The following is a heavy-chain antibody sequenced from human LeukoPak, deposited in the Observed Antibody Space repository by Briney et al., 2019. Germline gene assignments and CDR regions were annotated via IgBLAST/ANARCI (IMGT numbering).Heavy chain of an antibody. D-gene: IGHD3-22*01. J-gene: IGHJ5*02. CDR3: ARAITMIVVVIGWFDP. V-gene: IGHV4-34*01. Sequence: PSETLSLTCAVSGGSFSGYYWSWIRQPPGPGLEWIGGINHSGSTSYSPSLTSRVTISVDTSKNQFSLKLSSVTAADTAVYYCARAITMIVVVIGWFDPWGQGTLVTVSS. CDR1: GGSFSGYY. CDR2: INHSGST.